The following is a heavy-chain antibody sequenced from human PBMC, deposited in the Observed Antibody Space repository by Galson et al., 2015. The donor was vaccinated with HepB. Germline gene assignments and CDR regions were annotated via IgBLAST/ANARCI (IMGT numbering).Heavy chain of an antibody. CDR3: ARALGYCSSTSCLRGAFDI. CDR2: IYPGDSDT. Sequence: QSGAEVKKPGESLKISCKGSGYSFTSYWIGWVRQMPGKGLEWMGIIYPGDSDTRYSPSFQGQVTISADKSISTAYLQWSSLKASDTAMYYCARALGYCSSTSCLRGAFDIWGQGTMVTVSS. D-gene: IGHD2-2*01. J-gene: IGHJ3*02. CDR1: GYSFTSYW. V-gene: IGHV5-51*01.